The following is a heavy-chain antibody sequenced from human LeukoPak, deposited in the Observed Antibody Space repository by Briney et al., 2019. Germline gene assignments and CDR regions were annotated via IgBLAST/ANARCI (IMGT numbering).Heavy chain of an antibody. CDR1: GGSFSGYY. J-gene: IGHJ2*01. V-gene: IGHV4-34*01. D-gene: IGHD3-3*02. Sequence: SETLSLTCTVYGGSFSGYYWSWIRQPPGKGLEWIGEINHSGSTNYNPSLKSRVTISVDTSKSQFSLKLSSVTAADTAVYYCARGLAWYFDLWGRGTLVTVSS. CDR3: ARGLAWYFDL. CDR2: INHSGST.